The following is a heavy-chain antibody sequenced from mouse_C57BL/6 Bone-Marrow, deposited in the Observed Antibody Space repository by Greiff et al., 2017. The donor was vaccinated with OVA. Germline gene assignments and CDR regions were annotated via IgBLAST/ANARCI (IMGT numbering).Heavy chain of an antibody. J-gene: IGHJ1*03. Sequence: VQLQQSGAELVRPGASVKMSCKASGYTFTSYSMHWVKQRPGQGLEWIGYINPSSGSTNYNQKFKDKTTLTEDTSSSTDYMQLSSPTSEDAAVYYCGRGDSRGYFDVWGTGTTVTVSS. CDR1: GYTFTSYS. CDR3: GRGDSRGYFDV. D-gene: IGHD2-12*01. V-gene: IGHV1-4*01. CDR2: INPSSGST.